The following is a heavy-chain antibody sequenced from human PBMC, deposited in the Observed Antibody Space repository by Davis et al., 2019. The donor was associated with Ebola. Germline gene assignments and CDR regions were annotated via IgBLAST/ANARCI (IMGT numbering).Heavy chain of an antibody. CDR1: GYTLVSYY. V-gene: IGHV1-46*01. D-gene: IGHD3-10*01. J-gene: IGHJ4*02. CDR3: VRDLRGWGDFDY. Sequence: AASVKVSCKASGYTLVSYYAHWVRQAPGQGLEWMGIINPSGGTTTYAQKFQGRVTMTRDTSTNTPYMELSSLTSGDTAVYYCVRDLRGWGDFDYWGQGTLVTVSS. CDR2: INPSGGTT.